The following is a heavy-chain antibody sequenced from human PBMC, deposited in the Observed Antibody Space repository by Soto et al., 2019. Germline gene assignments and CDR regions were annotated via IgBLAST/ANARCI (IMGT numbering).Heavy chain of an antibody. CDR2: ISSSSSTI. CDR3: ARDRDYYDSSGYSHPPDI. CDR1: GFTFSSYW. J-gene: IGHJ3*02. V-gene: IGHV3-48*01. Sequence: TGGSLRLSCAASGFTFSSYWMHWVRQAPGKGLEWVSYISSSSSTIYYADSVKGRFTISRDNAKNSLYLQMNSLRAEDTAVYYCARDRDYYDSSGYSHPPDIWGQGTMVTVSS. D-gene: IGHD3-22*01.